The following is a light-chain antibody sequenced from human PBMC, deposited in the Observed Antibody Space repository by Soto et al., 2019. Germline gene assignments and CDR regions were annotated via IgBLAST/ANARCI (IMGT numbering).Light chain of an antibody. CDR1: QSVNSNY. J-gene: IGKJ4*01. CDR2: AAS. CDR3: QQYGSSPLT. Sequence: EIVLTQSPGTLSLSPGERVTLSCSASQSVNSNYLAWYQQKPGQAPRVLIFAASNRATGIPDRFSGSGSGTDFTLSISRLEPEDFAVYYCQQYGSSPLTFGGGTRVEIK. V-gene: IGKV3-20*01.